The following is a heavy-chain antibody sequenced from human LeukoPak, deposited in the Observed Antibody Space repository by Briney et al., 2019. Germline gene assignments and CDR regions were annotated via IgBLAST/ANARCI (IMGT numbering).Heavy chain of an antibody. CDR3: ASPQLG. CDR1: GFTFSSYA. J-gene: IGHJ4*02. D-gene: IGHD6-6*01. V-gene: IGHV3-30-3*01. Sequence: PGGSLRLSCAASGFTFSSYAMHWVRQAPGKGLEWVAVISYDGSNKYYADSVKGRFTISRDNSKNTLYLLMNSLRAEDTAVYYCASPQLGGGQGTLVTVSS. CDR2: ISYDGSNK.